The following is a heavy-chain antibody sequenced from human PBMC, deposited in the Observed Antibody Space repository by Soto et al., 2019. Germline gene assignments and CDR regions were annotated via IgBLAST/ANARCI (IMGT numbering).Heavy chain of an antibody. V-gene: IGHV4-34*01. CDR1: GGSFSGYY. D-gene: IGHD6-19*01. CDR3: ARGGGYSSGSDY. J-gene: IGHJ4*02. CDR2: INHSGST. Sequence: SETLSLTCAVYGGSFSGYYWSWIRQPPGKGLEWIGEINHSGSTNYNPSLKSRVTISVDTSKNQFSLKLSSVTAADTAVYYCARGGGYSSGSDYWGQGTLVTVSS.